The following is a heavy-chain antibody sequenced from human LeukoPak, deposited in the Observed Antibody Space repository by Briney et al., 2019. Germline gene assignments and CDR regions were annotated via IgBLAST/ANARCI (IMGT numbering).Heavy chain of an antibody. V-gene: IGHV4-39*01. J-gene: IGHJ4*02. CDR2: IYYSGST. CDR3: ARIITTPYYYDSSGYYGEAIDY. CDR1: GGSISSSSYY. D-gene: IGHD3-22*01. Sequence: PSETLSLTCTVSGGSISSSSYYWGWIRQPPGKGLEWIGSIYYSGSTYYNPSLKSRVTISVDTSKNRFSLKLSSVTAADTAVYYCARIITTPYYYDSSGYYGEAIDYWGQGTLVTVSS.